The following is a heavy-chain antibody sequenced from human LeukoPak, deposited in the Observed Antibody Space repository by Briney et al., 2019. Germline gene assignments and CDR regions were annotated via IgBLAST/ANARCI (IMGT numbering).Heavy chain of an antibody. CDR3: ARDRTGYYYDSSGYYLEAFDI. Sequence: SETLSLTCAVYGGSFSGYYWSWIRQPPGKGLEWIGEINHSGSTNYNPSLKSRVTISVDTSKNQFSLKLSSVTAADTAVYYCARDRTGYYYDSSGYYLEAFDIWGKGTTVTVSS. CDR1: GGSFSGYY. CDR2: INHSGST. J-gene: IGHJ6*04. V-gene: IGHV4-34*01. D-gene: IGHD3-22*01.